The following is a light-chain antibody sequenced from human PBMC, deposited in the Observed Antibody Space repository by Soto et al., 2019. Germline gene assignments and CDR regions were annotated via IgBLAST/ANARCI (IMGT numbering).Light chain of an antibody. CDR2: GAF. CDR3: QQYKNWPPLT. CDR1: QSVSYN. J-gene: IGKJ4*01. V-gene: IGKV3-15*01. Sequence: EIVMTQSPATLSVSPGETATLSCRASQSVSYNLAWYQQKPGQGPRLLIYGAFTRATGIPARFSGSGSGTEFTLTISSLPSEDCAVYYCQQYKNWPPLTFGGGTKVEIK.